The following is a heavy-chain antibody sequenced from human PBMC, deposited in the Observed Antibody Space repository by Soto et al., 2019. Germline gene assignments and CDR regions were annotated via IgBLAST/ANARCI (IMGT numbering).Heavy chain of an antibody. J-gene: IGHJ4*02. V-gene: IGHV4-59*01. CDR1: GGSISSYY. CDR2: IYYSGST. CDR3: ARDPKVGYSSGWFFDY. Sequence: SETLSLTCTVSGGSISSYYWSWIRQPPGKGLEWIGYIYYSGSTNYNPSLKSRVTISVDTSKNQFSLKLSSVTAADTAVYYCARDPKVGYSSGWFFDYWGQGTLVTVSS. D-gene: IGHD6-19*01.